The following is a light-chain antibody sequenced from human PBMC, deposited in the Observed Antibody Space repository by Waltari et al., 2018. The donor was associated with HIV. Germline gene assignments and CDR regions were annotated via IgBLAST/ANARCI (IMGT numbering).Light chain of an antibody. CDR3: NSYTISSTLGV. V-gene: IGLV2-14*01. J-gene: IGLJ3*02. Sequence: QSALTQPASVSGSPGQSITISSTATSSDVGVYNYVTWYQQHPGKAPTLMIYEVTNRPSGVSNRFSGSKSGNTVSLTISGLQAEDEADYYCNSYTISSTLGVFGGGTKLTVL. CDR1: SSDVGVYNY. CDR2: EVT.